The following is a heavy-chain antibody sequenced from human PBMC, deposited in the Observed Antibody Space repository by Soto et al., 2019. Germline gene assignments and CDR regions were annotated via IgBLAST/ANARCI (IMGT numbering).Heavy chain of an antibody. CDR1: GFTFSSYG. Sequence: PGGSLRLSCAASGFTFSSYGMHWVRQAPGKGLEWVAVISYDGSNKYYADSVKGRFTISRDNSKNTLYLQMNSLRAEDTAVYYCAKGNYYDSSGYYANWFDPWGQGTLVTVSS. CDR2: ISYDGSNK. J-gene: IGHJ5*02. D-gene: IGHD3-22*01. V-gene: IGHV3-30*18. CDR3: AKGNYYDSSGYYANWFDP.